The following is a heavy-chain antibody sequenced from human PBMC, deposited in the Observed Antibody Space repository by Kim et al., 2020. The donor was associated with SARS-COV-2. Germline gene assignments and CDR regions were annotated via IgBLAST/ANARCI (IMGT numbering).Heavy chain of an antibody. D-gene: IGHD5-12*01. CDR3: TTVKNVAMALDY. V-gene: IGHV3-15*01. CDR1: GFTFSKVW. CDR2: IKSLTNSGP. J-gene: IGHJ4*02. Sequence: GGSLRLSCAASGFTFSKVWMTWVRQAPGKGLESVGRIKSLTNSGPEYTAPVKGRFTISRDDSKNMVYLQMNSLKTEDTAIYYCTTVKNVAMALDYWGQGTLVTVSS.